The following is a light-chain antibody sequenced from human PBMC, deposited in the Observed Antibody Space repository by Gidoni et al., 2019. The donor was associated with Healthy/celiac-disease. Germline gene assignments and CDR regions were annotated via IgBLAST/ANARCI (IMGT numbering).Light chain of an antibody. CDR2: EVS. J-gene: IGLJ1*01. Sequence: QSALTQPASVSGSPGQSITISCTGTSSDVGGYNYVSWYQQHPGNAPKLMIYEVSTRPSGVSNRFSGSKSGNTASLTISGLQAEDEADYYCSSYTSSGTLFVFGTGTKVTVL. CDR3: SSYTSSGTLFV. V-gene: IGLV2-14*01. CDR1: SSDVGGYNY.